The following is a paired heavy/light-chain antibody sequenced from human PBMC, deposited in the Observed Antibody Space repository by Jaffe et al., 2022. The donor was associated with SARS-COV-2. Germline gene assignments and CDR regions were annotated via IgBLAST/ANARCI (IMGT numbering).Heavy chain of an antibody. V-gene: IGHV1-69*02. Sequence: QFQLVQSGPEVRKPGSSVKVSCQAAGGTSASHSISWVRQAPGQGLEWMGRIIPIIDMAHYAPKFEGRIIIAVDKGTGTVNLEVSSLRFEDTATYYCTRYSASNTFDMWGQGTVVTVSS. J-gene: IGHJ3*02. CDR3: TRYSASNTFDM. CDR2: IIPIIDMA. D-gene: IGHD2-21*01. CDR1: GGTSASHS.
Light chain of an antibody. CDR3: QQYADSPIT. J-gene: IGKJ4*01. CDR1: QSLNNNY. CDR2: GAA. V-gene: IGKV3-20*01. Sequence: EIVLTQSPGTLSLSPGERVTLSCRASQSLNNNYLAWYQQKLGQPPRLLIYGAANRATGIPDRFSGTGSGTEFTLTISSLEPEDFAVYHCQQYADSPITFGGGTKVEIK.